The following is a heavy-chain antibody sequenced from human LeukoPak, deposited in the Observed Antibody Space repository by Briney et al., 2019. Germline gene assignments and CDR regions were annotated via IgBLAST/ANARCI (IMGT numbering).Heavy chain of an antibody. V-gene: IGHV3-23*01. Sequence: GGSLRLSCAASGFTFSSYAMSWVRQAPGKGLEWVSVISGSGGSTFYADSVKGRFTISRDNSKNTLYLQMDSLRAEDTAVYYCAKDVVPAAIPGDAFDIWGQGTMVTVSS. CDR2: ISGSGGST. D-gene: IGHD2-2*01. J-gene: IGHJ3*02. CDR1: GFTFSSYA. CDR3: AKDVVPAAIPGDAFDI.